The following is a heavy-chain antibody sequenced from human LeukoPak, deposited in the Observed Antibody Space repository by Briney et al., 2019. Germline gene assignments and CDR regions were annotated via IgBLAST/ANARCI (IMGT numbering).Heavy chain of an antibody. V-gene: IGHV1-69*05. CDR2: IIPIFGTA. D-gene: IGHD6-13*01. CDR1: GGTFSSYA. CDR3: AGGLPAAAGDLYYYYMDV. J-gene: IGHJ6*03. Sequence: ASAKVSCKASGGTFSSYAISWVRQAPGQGLEWMGGIIPIFGTANYAQKFQGRVTITTDESTSTAYMELSSLRSEDTAVYYCAGGLPAAAGDLYYYYMDVWGKGTTVTVSS.